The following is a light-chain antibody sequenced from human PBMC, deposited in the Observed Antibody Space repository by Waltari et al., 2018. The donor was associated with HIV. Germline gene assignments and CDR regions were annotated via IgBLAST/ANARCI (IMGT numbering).Light chain of an antibody. V-gene: IGLV2-14*03. J-gene: IGLJ2*01. CDR3: SSYTANRRI. Sequence: QSALTQPASVSGSLGQSITISCTGTSSDVVWHNSVSWYQQHPGKAPKLLISDVSNRPSGVSNRFSGSKYGNTASLTISGLQAEDEADYYCSSYTANRRIFGGGTRLTVL. CDR1: SSDVVWHNS. CDR2: DVS.